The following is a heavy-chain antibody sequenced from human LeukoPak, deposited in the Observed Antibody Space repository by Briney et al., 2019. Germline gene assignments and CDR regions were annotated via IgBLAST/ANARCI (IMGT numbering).Heavy chain of an antibody. J-gene: IGHJ4*02. Sequence: PGGSLRLSCAASGFTFSSYAMNWVRQAPGKGLEWVSAISGSGGSTYYADSVKGRFTISRDNSKNTLYLQMNSLRAEDTAVYYCAKGGKQWLVRVGPKHFDYWGQGTLVTVSS. CDR3: AKGGKQWLVRVGPKHFDY. CDR1: GFTFSSYA. CDR2: ISGSGGST. V-gene: IGHV3-23*01. D-gene: IGHD6-19*01.